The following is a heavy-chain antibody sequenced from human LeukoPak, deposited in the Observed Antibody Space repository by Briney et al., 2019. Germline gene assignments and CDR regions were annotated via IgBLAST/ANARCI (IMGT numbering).Heavy chain of an antibody. J-gene: IGHJ4*02. CDR1: GFTVSTSY. CDR3: AKRAVPGNAFFDN. D-gene: IGHD6-19*01. CDR2: ISGSGGST. Sequence: GGSLRLSCAASGFTVSTSYMSWVRQAPGEGLEWVSSISGSGGSTYYADSVKGRFTISRDNSKNTLFLQMNSLRAEDTAVYYCAKRAVPGNAFFDNWGQGTLVTVSS. V-gene: IGHV3-23*01.